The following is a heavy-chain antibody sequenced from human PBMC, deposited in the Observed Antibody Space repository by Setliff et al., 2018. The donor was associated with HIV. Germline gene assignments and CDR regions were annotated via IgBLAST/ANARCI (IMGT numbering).Heavy chain of an antibody. J-gene: IGHJ4*02. CDR2: IKQDGSEK. V-gene: IGHV3-7*01. D-gene: IGHD4-17*01. CDR3: AREPSTVTTDYFDY. CDR1: GFTFSSYW. Sequence: PGGSLRLSCAASGFTFSSYWMSWVRQAPGKGLEWVANIKQDGSEKYYVDPVKGRFTISRDNAKNSLYLQMNSLRAEDTAVYYCAREPSTVTTDYFDYWGQGTLVTVSS.